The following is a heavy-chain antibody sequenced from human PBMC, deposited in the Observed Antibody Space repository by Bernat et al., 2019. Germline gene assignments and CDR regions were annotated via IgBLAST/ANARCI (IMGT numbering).Heavy chain of an antibody. CDR3: ARRLYSGYDSHDAFDI. Sequence: QVQLQQWGAGLLKPSETLSLTCAVYGGSFSGYYWNWIRQPPGKGLEWIGEIYHSGSTNYNPSLKSRVTISVDKSKNQFSLKLSSVTAADTAVYYCARRLYSGYDSHDAFDIWGQGTMVTVSS. CDR2: IYHSGST. V-gene: IGHV4-34*01. J-gene: IGHJ3*02. CDR1: GGSFSGYY. D-gene: IGHD5-12*01.